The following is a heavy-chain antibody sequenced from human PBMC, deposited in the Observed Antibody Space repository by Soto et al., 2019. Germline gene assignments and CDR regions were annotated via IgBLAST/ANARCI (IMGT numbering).Heavy chain of an antibody. J-gene: IGHJ4*02. CDR1: GYSFTSYW. CDR2: IYPGDSDT. V-gene: IGHV5-51*01. Sequence: GESLKISCKGSGYSFTSYWIGWVRQMPGKGLEWMGIIYPGDSDTRYSPSFQGQVTISADKSISTAYLQWSSLKASDTAMYYCARGRTYYDYIWGSYRFAHIDYWGQGTLVTVSS. CDR3: ARGRTYYDYIWGSYRFAHIDY. D-gene: IGHD3-16*02.